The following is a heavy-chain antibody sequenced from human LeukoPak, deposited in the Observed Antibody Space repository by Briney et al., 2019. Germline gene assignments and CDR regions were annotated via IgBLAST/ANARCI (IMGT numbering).Heavy chain of an antibody. CDR2: ISGSGGNT. CDR3: AKDLGIQQLVFPFDY. Sequence: GPLRLSCAASGFTFSSYAMSWVRQAPGKGLEWVSAISGSGGNTYYADSVKGRFTISRDNSKNTLYLQMNSLRAEDTAVYYCAKDLGIQQLVFPFDYWGQGTLVTVSS. V-gene: IGHV3-23*01. J-gene: IGHJ4*02. D-gene: IGHD6-13*01. CDR1: GFTFSSYA.